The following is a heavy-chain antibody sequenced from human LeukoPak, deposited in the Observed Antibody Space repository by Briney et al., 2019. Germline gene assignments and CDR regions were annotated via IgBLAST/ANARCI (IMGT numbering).Heavy chain of an antibody. CDR1: ALTSSTYS. J-gene: IGHJ4*02. Sequence: GGSLRPSCAAYALTSSTYSMNWVSQAPGRGREWVSYISSSSSTIYYADSVKGRFTISRDNAKNSLYLQMNSIREEDTDVSFCARDPITMIVGGYFDYWGQGTLVTVSS. D-gene: IGHD3-22*01. CDR3: ARDPITMIVGGYFDY. V-gene: IGHV3-48*02. CDR2: ISSSSSTI.